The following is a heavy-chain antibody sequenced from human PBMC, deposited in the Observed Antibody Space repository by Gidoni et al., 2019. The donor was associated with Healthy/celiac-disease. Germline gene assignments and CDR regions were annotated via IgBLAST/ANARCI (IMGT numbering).Heavy chain of an antibody. J-gene: IGHJ1*01. D-gene: IGHD2-15*01. CDR3: ARPDCSGGSCYPKYFQH. CDR1: AGTFSSYA. CDR2: IIPIFGTA. Sequence: QVQLVQSGAEVTKPGSSVKVSCKASAGTFSSYAISWVRQAPGQGLEWMGGIIPIFGTANYAQKFQGRVTITADESTSTAYMELSSLRSEDTAVYYCARPDCSGGSCYPKYFQHWGQGTLVTVSS. V-gene: IGHV1-69*01.